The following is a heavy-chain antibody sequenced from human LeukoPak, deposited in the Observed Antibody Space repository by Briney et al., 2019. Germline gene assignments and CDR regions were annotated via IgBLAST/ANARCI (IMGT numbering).Heavy chain of an antibody. V-gene: IGHV4-59*01. J-gene: IGHJ4*02. CDR3: ARGQFWSGYSI. D-gene: IGHD3-3*02. Sequence: SETLSLTCTVSGGSISSYYWSWIRQPPGKGLEWIGYISYSGSTNYNPSLKSRVTMSLDTSKNQFSLKLSSVTAADTAVYYCARGQFWSGYSIWGQGTLVTVSS. CDR1: GGSISSYY. CDR2: ISYSGST.